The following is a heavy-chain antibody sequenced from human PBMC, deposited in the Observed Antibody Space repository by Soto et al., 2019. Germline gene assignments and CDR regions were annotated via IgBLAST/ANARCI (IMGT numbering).Heavy chain of an antibody. J-gene: IGHJ6*02. CDR2: INHSGST. Sequence: SETLSLTCAVYGGSFSGYYWSWIRQPPGKGLEWIGEINHSGSTNYNPSLKSRVTISVDTSKNQFSLKVSSVTAADTAVFYCARLAGYCSGTNCYGYYGMDVWGQGTTVTVSS. CDR1: GGSFSGYY. V-gene: IGHV4-34*01. D-gene: IGHD2-2*01. CDR3: ARLAGYCSGTNCYGYYGMDV.